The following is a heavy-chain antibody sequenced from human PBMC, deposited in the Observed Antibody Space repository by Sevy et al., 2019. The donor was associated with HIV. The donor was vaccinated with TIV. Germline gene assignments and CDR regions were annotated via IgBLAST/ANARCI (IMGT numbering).Heavy chain of an antibody. D-gene: IGHD3-22*01. Sequence: GGSLRLSCTAAGFTFSSYEMNWVRQAPGKGLEWVSSIVNSGSTVYYADSVKGRFTISRDNAKNSLFLQMNSLRAGDTAVYYCAGGPHYYYDSSAFFEYWGQGTLVTVSS. V-gene: IGHV3-48*03. CDR1: GFTFSSYE. CDR3: AGGPHYYYDSSAFFEY. J-gene: IGHJ4*02. CDR2: IVNSGSTV.